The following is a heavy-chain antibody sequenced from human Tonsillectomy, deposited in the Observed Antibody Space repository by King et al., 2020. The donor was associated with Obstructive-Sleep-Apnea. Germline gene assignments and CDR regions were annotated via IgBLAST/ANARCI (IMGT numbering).Heavy chain of an antibody. Sequence: VQLVESGGGLVQPGGSLRLSCAASGFTFSTYVMSWVRQAPGKGLEWVSSISGSGGSTYYSDSVKGRFTISRDNSTNTLYLQMNILRAEDTAVYDCAKVCSSTSISDFWGQGTLVTVSS. V-gene: IGHV3-23*04. D-gene: IGHD2-2*01. CDR3: AKVCSSTSISDF. CDR2: ISGSGGST. J-gene: IGHJ4*02. CDR1: GFTFSTYV.